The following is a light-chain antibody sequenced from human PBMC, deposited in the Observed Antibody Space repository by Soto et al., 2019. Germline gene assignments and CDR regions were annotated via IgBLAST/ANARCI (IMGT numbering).Light chain of an antibody. J-gene: IGKJ1*01. CDR2: GAS. CDR1: QSISTY. Sequence: EIVLTQSPATLSLSPGERATLSCRASQSISTYLAWYQQKPGQAPRLLIYGASTRATGIPARFSGSGSGTEFTLTISSLQSEDFAVYYCQQYNNWPPKTFGQGTKVDIK. V-gene: IGKV3-15*01. CDR3: QQYNNWPPKT.